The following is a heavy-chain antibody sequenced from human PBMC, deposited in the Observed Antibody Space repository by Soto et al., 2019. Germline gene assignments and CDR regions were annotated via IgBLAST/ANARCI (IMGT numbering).Heavy chain of an antibody. CDR3: ARAYYGDYPYFDY. J-gene: IGHJ4*02. Sequence: SETLSLTCTVSGGSISSGDYYWSWIRQPPGKGLEWIGSIYYSGSTCYNPSLKSRVTISIDTSKSLFSLKLSSLTSADTAVYFCARAYYGDYPYFDYWGQGALVTVSS. D-gene: IGHD4-17*01. V-gene: IGHV4-30-4*02. CDR2: IYYSGST. CDR1: GGSISSGDYY.